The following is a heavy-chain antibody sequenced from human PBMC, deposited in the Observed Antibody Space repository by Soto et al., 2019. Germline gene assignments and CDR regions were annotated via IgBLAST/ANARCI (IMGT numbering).Heavy chain of an antibody. CDR1: GFTFSSYA. V-gene: IGHV3-30-3*01. CDR3: ARDTVRFLEWWWDGMDV. J-gene: IGHJ6*02. CDR2: ISYDGSNK. D-gene: IGHD3-3*01. Sequence: QVQLVESGGGVVQPGRSLRLSCAASGFTFSSYAMHWVRQAPGKGLEWVAVISYDGSNKYYADSVKGRFTISRDNSKNTLYLQMNSLRAEDTAVYYCARDTVRFLEWWWDGMDVWGQGTTVTASS.